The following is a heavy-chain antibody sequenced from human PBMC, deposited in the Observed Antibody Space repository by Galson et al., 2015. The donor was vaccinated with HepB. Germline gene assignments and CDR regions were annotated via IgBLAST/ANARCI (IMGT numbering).Heavy chain of an antibody. CDR3: AKLEAAAEKGDY. CDR2: ISGSGGST. Sequence: SLRLSCAASGFTFSSYAMGWVRQAPGKGLEWVSAISGSGGSTYYADSVKGRFTISRDNSKNTLYLQMNSLRAEDTAVYYCAKLEAAAEKGDYWGQGTLVTVSS. CDR1: GFTFSSYA. D-gene: IGHD6-13*01. J-gene: IGHJ4*02. V-gene: IGHV3-23*01.